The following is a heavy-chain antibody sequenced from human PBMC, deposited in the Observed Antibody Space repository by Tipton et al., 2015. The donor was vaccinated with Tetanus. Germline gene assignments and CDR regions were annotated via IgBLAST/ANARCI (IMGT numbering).Heavy chain of an antibody. CDR2: IIPVFTTG. CDR1: GSTFNNFP. V-gene: IGHV1-69*01. D-gene: IGHD3-10*01. Sequence: QSGPEVKKPGSSVKVSCKGSGSTFNNFPISWVRQAPGQGLEWVGGIIPVFTTGTYAQKFQGRLTITADRSTATAYMELRSLRPEDTAIYFCARTVGGSRDHYAIKFWGQGSLVTVSS. CDR3: ARTVGGSRDHYAIKF. J-gene: IGHJ4*02.